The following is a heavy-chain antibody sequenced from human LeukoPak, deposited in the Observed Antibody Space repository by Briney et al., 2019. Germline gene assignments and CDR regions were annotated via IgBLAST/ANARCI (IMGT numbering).Heavy chain of an antibody. J-gene: IGHJ4*02. CDR3: ARAPAVDYTSLGDY. V-gene: IGHV1-2*02. D-gene: IGHD4-11*01. CDR1: GYTFTDNY. CDR2: INPNSGDT. Sequence: ASVKVSCKASGYTFTDNYMHWVRQAPGQGLEWMGWINPNSGDTYYAQKFQGRVTMTRDTSIGTASMELTRLRSDDTAVYFCARAPAVDYTSLGDYWGQGTLVTVSS.